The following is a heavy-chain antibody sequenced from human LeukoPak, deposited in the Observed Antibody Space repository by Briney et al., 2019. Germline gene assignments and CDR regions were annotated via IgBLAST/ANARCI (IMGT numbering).Heavy chain of an antibody. CDR2: IYYSGST. V-gene: IGHV4-59*01. J-gene: IGHJ5*02. Sequence: SETLSLTCTVSGGSISSYYWSWIRQPPGKGLEWTGYIYYSGSTNYNPSLKSRVTISVDTSKNQFSLKLSSVTAADTAVYYCARAMASPTRWFDPWGQGTLVTVSS. CDR3: ARAMASPTRWFDP. CDR1: GGSISSYY. D-gene: IGHD5-24*01.